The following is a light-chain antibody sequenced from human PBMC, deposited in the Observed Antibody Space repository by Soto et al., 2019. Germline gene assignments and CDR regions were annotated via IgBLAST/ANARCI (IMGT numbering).Light chain of an antibody. Sequence: QCLLSQPASGSGSPVQSMTISCTGTSSDICGCKYVSWYQHHRGKAPKLIIFEVSTRPSGVSDRFSGSNSGNTASLNMSGLQAEDEADHYWDSYSRYXVLVLGGGTK. CDR1: SSDICGCKY. CDR2: EVS. CDR3: DSYSRYXVLV. V-gene: IGLV2-14*01. J-gene: IGLJ3*02.